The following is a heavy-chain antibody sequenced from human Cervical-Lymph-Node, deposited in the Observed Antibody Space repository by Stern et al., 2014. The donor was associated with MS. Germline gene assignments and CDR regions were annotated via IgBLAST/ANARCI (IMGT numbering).Heavy chain of an antibody. CDR2: IWPDGSKT. Sequence: VQLVESGGGVVQPGRSLRLSCAASRLNFSSYGMHWVRQAPGKGLEWVSVIWPDGSKTYYADSVRGRFTISRNNSNNTLSLQMDSLRVEDTALYYCVRDVRMTGVPYSWGRGTLVTVSS. D-gene: IGHD3-9*01. CDR3: VRDVRMTGVPYS. CDR1: RLNFSSYG. J-gene: IGHJ4*02. V-gene: IGHV3-33*01.